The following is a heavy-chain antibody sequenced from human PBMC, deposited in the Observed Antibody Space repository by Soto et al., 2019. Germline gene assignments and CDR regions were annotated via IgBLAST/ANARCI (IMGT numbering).Heavy chain of an antibody. Sequence: QVQLVQSGAEVKKPGSSVKVSCKASGGTFSSYAISWVRQAPGQGLEWTGGIIPIFGTANYAQKFQGRVTITADESTSTAYMELSSLRSEDTAVYYCARDRRPGITGTFDYWGQGTLVTVSS. V-gene: IGHV1-69*01. CDR3: ARDRRPGITGTFDY. J-gene: IGHJ4*02. CDR2: IIPIFGTA. CDR1: GGTFSSYA. D-gene: IGHD1-20*01.